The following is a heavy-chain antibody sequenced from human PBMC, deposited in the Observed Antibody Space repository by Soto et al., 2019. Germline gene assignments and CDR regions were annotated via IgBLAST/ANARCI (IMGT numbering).Heavy chain of an antibody. V-gene: IGHV4-59*08. D-gene: IGHD3-10*01. Sequence: SETLSLTCTVSGGSISSYYWSWIRQPPGKGLEWIGYIYYSGSTNYNPSLKSRVTISVDTSKNQFSLKLSSVTAADTAVYYCARLVGYYGSGTYYYYGMDVWAQGTKVTVSS. CDR1: GGSISSYY. CDR2: IYYSGST. J-gene: IGHJ6*02. CDR3: ARLVGYYGSGTYYYYGMDV.